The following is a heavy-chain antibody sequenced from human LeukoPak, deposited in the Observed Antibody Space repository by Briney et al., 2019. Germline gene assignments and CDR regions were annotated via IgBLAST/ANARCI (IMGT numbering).Heavy chain of an antibody. J-gene: IGHJ4*02. CDR3: ARADDYGDYGFDY. CDR2: INPNSGGT. D-gene: IGHD4-17*01. Sequence: ASVKVSCKASRYTFTGYYMHWVRQAPGQGLEWMGWINPNSGGTNYAQKFQGWVTMTRDTSISTAYMELSRLRSDDTAVYYCARADDYGDYGFDYSGQGTLVTVSS. V-gene: IGHV1-2*04. CDR1: RYTFTGYY.